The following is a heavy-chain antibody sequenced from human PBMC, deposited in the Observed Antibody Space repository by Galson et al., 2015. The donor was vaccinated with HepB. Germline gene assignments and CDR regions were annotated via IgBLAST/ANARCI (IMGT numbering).Heavy chain of an antibody. CDR2: IWFDGSNK. J-gene: IGHJ3*02. CDR3: ARGTNYYGSGSDGFEI. D-gene: IGHD3-10*01. V-gene: IGHV3-33*01. CDR1: DFTFSNYG. Sequence: SLRLSCAATDFTFSNYGMHWVRQAPGKGLEWVAVIWFDGSNKYYADSVKGRFTISRDNSQNTLYLQMNSLRAEDTAVYYCARGTNYYGSGSDGFEIWGQGTMVTVSS.